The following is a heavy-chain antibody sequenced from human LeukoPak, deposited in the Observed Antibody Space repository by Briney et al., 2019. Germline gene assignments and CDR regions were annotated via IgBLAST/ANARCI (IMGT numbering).Heavy chain of an antibody. CDR1: GFTFSNYA. D-gene: IGHD4-23*01. Sequence: GGSLRLSCATSGFTFSNYAMSWVRQAPGKGLEWVSIISDSAVGTYYTDSVKGRFTISRDNSKNTLYLQMNSLRAEDTAVYYCAKGTTTLVVTKIDYWGQGTLVTVSS. CDR2: ISDSAVGT. V-gene: IGHV3-23*01. CDR3: AKGTTTLVVTKIDY. J-gene: IGHJ4*02.